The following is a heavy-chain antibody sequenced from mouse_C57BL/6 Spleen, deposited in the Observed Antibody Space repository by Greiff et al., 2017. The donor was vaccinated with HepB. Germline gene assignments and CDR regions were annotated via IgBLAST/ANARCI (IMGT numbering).Heavy chain of an antibody. CDR1: GFSLSTSNMG. D-gene: IGHD4-1*01. CDR3: ARNWDYFDY. Sequence: QVTLKVSGPGILQPSQTLSLTCSFSGFSLSTSNMGVGWIRQPSGKGLEWLAHIWWNDDKYSNPSLKSRLTFSKDTSNNQLFLKITSVDTADTATYYCARNWDYFDYWGQGTTLTVSS. CDR2: IWWNDDK. J-gene: IGHJ2*01. V-gene: IGHV8-5*01.